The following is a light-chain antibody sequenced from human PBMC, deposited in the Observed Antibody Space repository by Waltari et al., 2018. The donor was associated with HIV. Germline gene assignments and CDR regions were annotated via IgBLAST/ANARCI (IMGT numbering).Light chain of an antibody. CDR1: SSNIGAGYD. Sequence: QSELTQPPSVSAAPGQRVTISCTGSSSNIGAGYDVHWYQQVPGRAPKVVIYGNSNPPSGVPDRFSGSKSSSSASLVITGLQSEDEADYYCQSYDSNLGCLFGGGTKVTVL. V-gene: IGLV1-40*01. J-gene: IGLJ2*01. CDR2: GNS. CDR3: QSYDSNLGCL.